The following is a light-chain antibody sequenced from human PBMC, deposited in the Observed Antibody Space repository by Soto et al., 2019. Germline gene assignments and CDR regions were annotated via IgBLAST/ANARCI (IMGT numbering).Light chain of an antibody. CDR2: AAS. Sequence: EIVLTQSPGTLSLSPGERATLSCRASQSVSSSYLAWHQQKPGQAPRLLIYAASSRATGIPDRFSGSGSGTDFTLTISRLDPEDFAVYYCQQYGSSPFTFGPGTKVDIK. V-gene: IGKV3-20*01. J-gene: IGKJ3*01. CDR1: QSVSSSY. CDR3: QQYGSSPFT.